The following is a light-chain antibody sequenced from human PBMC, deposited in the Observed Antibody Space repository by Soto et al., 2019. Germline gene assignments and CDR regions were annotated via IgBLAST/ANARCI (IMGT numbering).Light chain of an antibody. CDR3: QSYDSSLSVVV. J-gene: IGLJ2*01. CDR1: SSDVGGYDY. CDR2: EVS. V-gene: IGLV2-14*01. Sequence: QSALTQPASVSGSPGQSITLSCTGTSSDVGGYDYVSWYQQHPGKAPKLIISEVSNRPSGVSNRFSGSKSGNTASLTISGLQAEDEADYYCQSYDSSLSVVVFGGGTKLTVL.